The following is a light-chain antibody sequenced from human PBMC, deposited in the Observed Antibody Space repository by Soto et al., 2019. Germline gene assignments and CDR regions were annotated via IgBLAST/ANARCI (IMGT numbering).Light chain of an antibody. Sequence: AIQLTQSPSSLAASVGDRVTITCRASQGISRALSWYQQKPGNAPKLLIWTTSNLLSGVPSRFSASGSDTEFPLTVSGLQPEDFATYYCQHYNNSWTFGQRTKVDIK. CDR3: QHYNNSWT. CDR1: QGISRA. V-gene: IGKV1D-13*01. CDR2: TTS. J-gene: IGKJ1*01.